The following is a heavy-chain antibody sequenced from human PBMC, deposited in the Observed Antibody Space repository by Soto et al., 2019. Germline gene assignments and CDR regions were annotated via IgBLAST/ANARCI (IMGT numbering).Heavy chain of an antibody. CDR1: GFTFSSYS. D-gene: IGHD6-13*01. J-gene: IGHJ4*02. CDR3: ARSVAAGTGDY. Sequence: GGSLRLSCAASGFTFSSYSMNWVRQAPGKGLEWVSSISGSSSYIYYADSVKGRFTISRDNAKNSLYLQMNSLRAEDTAVYYCARSVAAGTGDYWGQGTLVTVSS. CDR2: ISGSSSYI. V-gene: IGHV3-21*01.